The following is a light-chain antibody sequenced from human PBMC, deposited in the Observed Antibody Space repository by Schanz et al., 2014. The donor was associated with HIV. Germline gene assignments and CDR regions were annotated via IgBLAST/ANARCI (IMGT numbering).Light chain of an antibody. CDR1: RSNIGRNT. V-gene: IGLV1-44*01. Sequence: QAVVTQPPSASGTPGQRVTISCSGSRSNIGRNTVNWYQQLPRTAPKLLIYSNNQRPSGVPDRFSGSKSGTSASLAISGLQAEDEADYYCSSYTSSSTVLFGGGTKLTVL. CDR3: SSYTSSSTVL. J-gene: IGLJ2*01. CDR2: SNN.